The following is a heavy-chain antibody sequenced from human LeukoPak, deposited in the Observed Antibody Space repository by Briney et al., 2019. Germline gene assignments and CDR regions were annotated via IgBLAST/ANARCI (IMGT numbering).Heavy chain of an antibody. Sequence: AGGSLRLSCAASGFTFDDYGMSWVRQAPGKGLEWVSGINWNGGSTGYADSVKGRFTISRDNAKNSLYLQMNSLRAEDTALYHCARLPSYNYDSSGWAFDIWGQGTMVTVSS. V-gene: IGHV3-20*01. D-gene: IGHD3-22*01. CDR3: ARLPSYNYDSSGWAFDI. CDR1: GFTFDDYG. CDR2: INWNGGST. J-gene: IGHJ3*02.